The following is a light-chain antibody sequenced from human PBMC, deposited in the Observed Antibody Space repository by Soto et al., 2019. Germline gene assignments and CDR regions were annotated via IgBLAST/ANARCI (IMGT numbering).Light chain of an antibody. V-gene: IGLV2-23*01. CDR2: EGS. CDR3: CSYAGSSIHVV. CDR1: SSDVGSYNL. Sequence: QSALTQPASVSGSPGQSITISCTGTSSDVGSYNLVSWYQQHPGKAPKLMIYEGSKRPSGVSNRFSASKSGNTASLTISGLQAEDEADYYCCSYAGSSIHVVFGGGTKVTVL. J-gene: IGLJ2*01.